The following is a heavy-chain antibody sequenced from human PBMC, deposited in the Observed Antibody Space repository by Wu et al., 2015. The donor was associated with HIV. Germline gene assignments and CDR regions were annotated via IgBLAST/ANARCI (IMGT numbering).Heavy chain of an antibody. D-gene: IGHD4-17*01. CDR3: ATERGEVDDYGDYIVGRNLLRWTR. Sequence: QVQLVQSGAELKKPGSSVKVSCKASGGSFNSYAITWVRQAPGQGLEWVGRIFPSLGLSESVQKLQDRVTITADDFKSTIYMEFSSLTSEDTAFYYCATERGEVDDYGDYIVGRNLLRWTRWGQGTRCHRLF. J-gene: IGHJ4*02. CDR1: GGSFNSYA. V-gene: IGHV1-69*10. CDR2: IFPSLGLS.